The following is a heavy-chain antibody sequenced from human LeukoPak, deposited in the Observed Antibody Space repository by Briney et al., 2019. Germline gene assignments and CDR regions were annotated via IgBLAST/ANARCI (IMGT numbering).Heavy chain of an antibody. Sequence: GGSLRLSCATSGFTFSTYAMSWVRQAPRRGLEWVSSIIDSGGATYYADSVKGRFTISRDNSKNTLYLQMNSLRDEDTAVYYCARVDIVVVPAAMELGGMDVWGQGTTVTVSS. V-gene: IGHV3-23*01. D-gene: IGHD2-2*03. CDR2: IIDSGGAT. J-gene: IGHJ6*02. CDR1: GFTFSTYA. CDR3: ARVDIVVVPAAMELGGMDV.